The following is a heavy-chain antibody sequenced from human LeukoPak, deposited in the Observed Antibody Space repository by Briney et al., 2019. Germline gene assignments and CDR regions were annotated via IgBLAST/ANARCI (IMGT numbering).Heavy chain of an antibody. CDR2: IYPGDSDT. CDR1: GYSFTSYW. D-gene: IGHD3-22*01. Sequence: GESLKISCKGSGYSFTSYWIGWVRQMPGKGLEWMGIIYPGDSDTRYSPSFQGQVTISADKSISTAYLQWSSLKASDTAMYYCARRRYYYDSSGYYGGDEYYFDYWGQGTLVTVSS. V-gene: IGHV5-51*01. J-gene: IGHJ4*02. CDR3: ARRRYYYDSSGYYGGDEYYFDY.